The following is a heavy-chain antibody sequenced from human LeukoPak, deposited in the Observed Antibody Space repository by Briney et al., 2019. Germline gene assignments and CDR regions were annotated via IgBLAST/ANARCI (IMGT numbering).Heavy chain of an antibody. CDR2: IWYDGSNK. J-gene: IGHJ6*04. Sequence: GGSLRLSCAASGFTFSSYGMHWVRQAPGKGLEWVAVIWYDGSNKYYADSVKGRFTISRDNSKNTLYLQMNSLRAEDTAVYYCAREYCSGGSCYPPRPYYYYGMDVWGKGTTVTVSS. CDR1: GFTFSSYG. CDR3: AREYCSGGSCYPPRPYYYYGMDV. D-gene: IGHD2-15*01. V-gene: IGHV3-33*01.